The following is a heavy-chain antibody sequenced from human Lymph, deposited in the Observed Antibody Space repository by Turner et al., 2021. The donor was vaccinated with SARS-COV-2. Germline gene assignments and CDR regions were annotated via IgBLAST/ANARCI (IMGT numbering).Heavy chain of an antibody. CDR1: GFTFSSYA. Sequence: EVQLLESGGGLVQPGGSLRLSCAASGFTFSSYAMSWVRQAPGKGLEWVSGISGSGGTTHYADSVKDRFTISRDNSKNTLYLQMNSLRAEDTAVYYCAKDRFTLSSGWEDYWGQGTLVTVSS. CDR3: AKDRFTLSSGWEDY. V-gene: IGHV3-23*01. J-gene: IGHJ4*02. D-gene: IGHD6-19*01. CDR2: ISGSGGTT.